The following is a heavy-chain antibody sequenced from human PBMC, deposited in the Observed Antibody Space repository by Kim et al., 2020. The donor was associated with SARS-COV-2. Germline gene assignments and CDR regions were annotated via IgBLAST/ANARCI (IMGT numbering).Heavy chain of an antibody. V-gene: IGHV4-59*08. CDR1: GGSISSYY. J-gene: IGHJ5*02. CDR3: ARLRRITIFGVVIITWFDP. Sequence: SETLSLTCTVSGGSISSYYWSWIRQPPGKGLEWIGYIYYSGSTNYNPSLKSRVTISVDTSKNQFSLKLSSVTAADTAVYYCARLRRITIFGVVIITWFDPWGQGTLVTSPQ. CDR2: IYYSGST. D-gene: IGHD3-3*01.